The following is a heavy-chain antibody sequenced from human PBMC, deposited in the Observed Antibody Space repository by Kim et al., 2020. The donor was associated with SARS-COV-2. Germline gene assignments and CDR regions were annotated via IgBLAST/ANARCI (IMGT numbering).Heavy chain of an antibody. V-gene: IGHV3-30*18. D-gene: IGHD6-19*01. CDR1: GFIFSHYG. CDR3: AKDVTYSSGFYTRADTFDI. CDR2: ISSDGRTQ. J-gene: IGHJ3*02. Sequence: GGSLRLSCAASGFIFSHYGIHWVRQAPGRGLEWVAVISSDGRTQYYADSVRGRFTISRDNSDNTLYLQLNSLRPEDTAVYFCAKDVTYSSGFYTRADTFDIGGQGTTVTVSS.